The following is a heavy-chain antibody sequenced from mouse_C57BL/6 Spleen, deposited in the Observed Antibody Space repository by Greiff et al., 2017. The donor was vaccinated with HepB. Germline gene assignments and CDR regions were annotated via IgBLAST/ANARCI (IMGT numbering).Heavy chain of an antibody. CDR1: GYTFTSYW. CDR2: INPSNGGT. CDR3: AREGELGLAMDY. J-gene: IGHJ4*01. Sequence: QVQLKQPGTELVKPGASVKLSCKASGYTFTSYWMHWVKQRPGQGLEWIGNINPSNGGTNYNEKFKSKATLTVDKSSSTAYMQLSSLTSEDSAVYYCAREGELGLAMDYWGQGTSVTVSS. D-gene: IGHD4-1*01. V-gene: IGHV1-53*01.